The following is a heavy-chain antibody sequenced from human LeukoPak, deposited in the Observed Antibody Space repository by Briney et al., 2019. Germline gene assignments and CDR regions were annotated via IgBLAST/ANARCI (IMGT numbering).Heavy chain of an antibody. V-gene: IGHV3-7*01. CDR1: GFTFSSYW. J-gene: IGHJ6*03. Sequence: GGSLRLSCAASGFTFSSYWMSWVRQAPGKGLEWVANIKQDGSEKYYVDSVKGRFTISRDNAKNSLYLRMNSLRAEDTAVYYCARAVRNFRSYSMDVWGKGTTVTIPS. D-gene: IGHD3-9*01. CDR3: ARAVRNFRSYSMDV. CDR2: IKQDGSEK.